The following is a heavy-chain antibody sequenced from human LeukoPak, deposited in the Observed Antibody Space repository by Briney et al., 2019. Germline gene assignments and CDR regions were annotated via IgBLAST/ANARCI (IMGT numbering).Heavy chain of an antibody. D-gene: IGHD3-22*01. V-gene: IGHV4-61*01. CDR3: ARYYDRSGYWSTPHFDY. CDR2: IQYSGST. Sequence: SETLPLTCTVSGDSVSGISFYWSWIRQPPGKGLQYIGYIQYSGSTNYNPSLKSRVTISVDTSKNQFSLKLSSVTAADTAVYYWARYYDRSGYWSTPHFDYWGQGTLVTVSS. J-gene: IGHJ4*02. CDR1: GDSVSGISFY.